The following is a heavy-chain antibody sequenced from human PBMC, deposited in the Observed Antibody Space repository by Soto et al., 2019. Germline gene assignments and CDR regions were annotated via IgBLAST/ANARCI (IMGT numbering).Heavy chain of an antibody. CDR3: ARSGSTVTSDVDY. V-gene: IGHV3-21*01. D-gene: IGHD4-17*01. Sequence: EVQLVESGGGLVKPGVSLRLSCAASGFTFSSYSMNWVRQAPGKGLEWVSSISSSSSYIYYADSVKGRFTISRDNAKNSLYLQMNSLRAEDTAVYYCARSGSTVTSDVDYWGQGTLVTVSS. J-gene: IGHJ4*02. CDR2: ISSSSSYI. CDR1: GFTFSSYS.